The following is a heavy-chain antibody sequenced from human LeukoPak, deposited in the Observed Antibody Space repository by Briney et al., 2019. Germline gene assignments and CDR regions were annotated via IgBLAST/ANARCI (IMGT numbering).Heavy chain of an antibody. CDR2: IDSSGTT. V-gene: IGHV4-39*01. J-gene: IGHJ4*02. Sequence: SETLSLTCTVSGASISRGTYYWGWIRQSPEKGLEWIGSIDSSGTTHYNSSLKSRVIISVDTSKNQVSLNLTSVTFADTAVYYCARHGYIQFWLYWGQGTQVIVSS. CDR1: GASISRGTYY. CDR3: ARHGYIQFWLY. D-gene: IGHD5-18*01.